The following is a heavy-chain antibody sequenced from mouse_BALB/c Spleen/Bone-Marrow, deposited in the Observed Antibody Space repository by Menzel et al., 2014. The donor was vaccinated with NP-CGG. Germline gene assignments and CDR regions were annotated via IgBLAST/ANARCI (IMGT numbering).Heavy chain of an antibody. Sequence: EVNVVDSGGGLVQPGESLKLSCESNEYEFPSHDMSWVRKTPEKRLELVAAINSDGGSTFYPDTMERRFIISRDNTKRTLYLQMSSPRSEDTALYYCARQGDYGSSWFAYWGQGTLVTVSA. CDR3: ARQGDYGSSWFAY. D-gene: IGHD1-1*01. J-gene: IGHJ3*01. CDR2: INSDGGST. V-gene: IGHV5-2*01. CDR1: EYEFPSHD.